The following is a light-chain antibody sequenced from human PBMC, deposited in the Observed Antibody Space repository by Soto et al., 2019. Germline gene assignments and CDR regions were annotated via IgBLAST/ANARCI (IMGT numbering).Light chain of an antibody. J-gene: IGLJ1*01. V-gene: IGLV2-23*01. CDR3: CSYAGTSTPYV. Sequence: QSVLTQPASVSGSPGQSITISCTGTSSDVGSYNLVSWYQQHPGKAPKLMIYEGNERPSGVSNRFSGSKSGNTASLTISGLQAEDEADYYCCSYAGTSTPYVFGTGTQLTVL. CDR1: SSDVGSYNL. CDR2: EGN.